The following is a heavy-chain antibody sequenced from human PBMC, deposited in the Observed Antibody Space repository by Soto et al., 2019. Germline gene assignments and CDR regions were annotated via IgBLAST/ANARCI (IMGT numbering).Heavy chain of an antibody. CDR1: GGTFSSYA. CDR3: ASGYDILTGRLSFDY. D-gene: IGHD3-9*01. Sequence: GASVKVSCKASGGTFSSYAISWVRQAPGQGLEWMGGIIPIFGTANYAQKFQGRVTITADESTSTAYMELSSLRSEDTAVYYCASGYDILTGRLSFDYWGQGTLVTVSS. CDR2: IIPIFGTA. J-gene: IGHJ4*02. V-gene: IGHV1-69*13.